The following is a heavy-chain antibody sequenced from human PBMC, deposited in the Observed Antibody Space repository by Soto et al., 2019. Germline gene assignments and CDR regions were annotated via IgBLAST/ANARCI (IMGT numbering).Heavy chain of an antibody. CDR2: IYWDDDK. CDR1: GFSLTTSGVG. V-gene: IGHV2-5*02. J-gene: IGHJ5*02. Sequence: QITLKESGPTLVKPTQTLTLTCTFSGFSLTTSGVGVGWIRQPPGKALEWLALIYWDDDKRYSPSLKNRLTLTKDTSKNQVGLTMGNMDPGDTATDYCARGGRSCTTTGCANWFDPWGQGTLVTVSS. D-gene: IGHD2-2*01. CDR3: ARGGRSCTTTGCANWFDP.